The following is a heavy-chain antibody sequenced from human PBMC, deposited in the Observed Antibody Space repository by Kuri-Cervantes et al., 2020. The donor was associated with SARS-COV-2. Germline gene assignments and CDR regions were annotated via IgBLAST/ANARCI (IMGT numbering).Heavy chain of an antibody. J-gene: IGHJ4*02. D-gene: IGHD3-3*01. V-gene: IGHV1-18*04. CDR1: GYTFTSYG. Sequence: ASVKVSCKASGYTFTSYGISWVRQAPGQGLEWMGWISAYNGNTNYAQKLQGRVTMTTDTSTSTAYMELRSLRSDDTAAYYCARVLRFLEWLPQPQYYFDYWGQGTLVTVSS. CDR2: ISAYNGNT. CDR3: ARVLRFLEWLPQPQYYFDY.